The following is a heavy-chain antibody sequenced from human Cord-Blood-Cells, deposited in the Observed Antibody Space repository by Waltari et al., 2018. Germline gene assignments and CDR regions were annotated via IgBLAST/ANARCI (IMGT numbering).Heavy chain of an antibody. V-gene: IGHV1-2*02. J-gene: IGHJ4*02. CDR3: AREPGGKGGDY. CDR1: GYTVTGYT. Sequence: QVQLVQSGVEVKKPGASVKVCCEASGYTVTGYTMRWVRQAPGQGLEWKGWINHNSGGTNDAQKFQGGVTMTRDTSISTAYMELSRLRSDDTAVYYCAREPGGKGGDYWGQGTLVTVSS. D-gene: IGHD3-16*01. CDR2: INHNSGGT.